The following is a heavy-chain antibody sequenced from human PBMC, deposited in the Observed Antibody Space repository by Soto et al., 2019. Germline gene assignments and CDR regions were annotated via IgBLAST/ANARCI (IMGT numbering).Heavy chain of an antibody. D-gene: IGHD5-12*01. CDR2: IYYSGST. CDR3: ASSASGRYSGYDYVGWFDP. CDR1: GGSISSYY. J-gene: IGHJ5*02. Sequence: PSETLSLTCTVSGGSISSYYWSWIRQPPWKGLEWIGYIYYSGSTNYNPSLKSRVTISVDTSKNQFSLKLSSVTAADTAVYYCASSASGRYSGYDYVGWFDPWGQGTLVTVSS. V-gene: IGHV4-59*08.